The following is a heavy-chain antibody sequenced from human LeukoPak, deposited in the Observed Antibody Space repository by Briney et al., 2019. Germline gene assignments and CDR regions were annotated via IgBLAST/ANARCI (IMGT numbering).Heavy chain of an antibody. J-gene: IGHJ4*02. CDR2: ISGSGDST. Sequence: GGSLRLSCAGSGFTFSTYGMSWVRQAPNKGLEWLSTISGSGDSTYYADSVKGRFTTSRDNSKNTLFLQMNSLRAEDTAIYYCAKWQYYVSGDDYWGQGILVTVSS. CDR3: AKWQYYVSGDDY. CDR1: GFTFSTYG. V-gene: IGHV3-23*01. D-gene: IGHD3-10*01.